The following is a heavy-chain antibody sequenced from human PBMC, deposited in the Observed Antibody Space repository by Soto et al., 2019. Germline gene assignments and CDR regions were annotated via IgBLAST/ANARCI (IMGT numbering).Heavy chain of an antibody. CDR2: IYYSGST. V-gene: IGHV4-31*03. J-gene: IGHJ6*02. CDR3: EREGSVHGMDV. CDR1: GGSISSGGYY. D-gene: IGHD4-17*01. Sequence: QVQLQESGPGLVKPSQTLSLTCTVSGGSISSGGYYWGWIRQHPGQGLEWIGYIYYSGSTYYHPSLKSRVTLSVDTSKNQCSLKLSSGTAAETAVYCCEREGSVHGMDVWGQGTTVTVSS.